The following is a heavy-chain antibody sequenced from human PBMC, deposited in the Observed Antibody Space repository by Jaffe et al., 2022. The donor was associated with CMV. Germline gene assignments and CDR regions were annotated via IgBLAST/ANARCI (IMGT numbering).Heavy chain of an antibody. V-gene: IGHV3-21*01. Sequence: EVQLVESGGGLVKPGGSLRLSCAASGFTFSSYSMNWVRQAPGKGLEWVSSISSSSSYIYYADSVKGRFTISRDNAKNSLYLQMNSLRAEDTAVYYCARALNYYDSSGYFYYYYYMDVWGKGTTVTVSS. CDR3: ARALNYYDSSGYFYYYYYMDV. CDR2: ISSSSSYI. J-gene: IGHJ6*03. D-gene: IGHD3-22*01. CDR1: GFTFSSYS.